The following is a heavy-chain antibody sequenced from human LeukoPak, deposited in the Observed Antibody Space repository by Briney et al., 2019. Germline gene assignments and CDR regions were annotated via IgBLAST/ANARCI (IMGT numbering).Heavy chain of an antibody. D-gene: IGHD3-10*01. CDR3: ERVARYYYGSESYYFFEH. V-gene: IGHV3-7*03. CDR2: IQQDGTEN. J-gene: IGHJ4*02. Sequence: GEFLRLSSAASGFTFTTYWLGWVRQPPGKGLEWVANIQQDGTENYYVDSVKGRFTISRDNSKSSLYLQMNTLRDEDTAIYYCERVARYYYGSESYYFFEHWGQGTPVTASS. CDR1: GFTFTTYW.